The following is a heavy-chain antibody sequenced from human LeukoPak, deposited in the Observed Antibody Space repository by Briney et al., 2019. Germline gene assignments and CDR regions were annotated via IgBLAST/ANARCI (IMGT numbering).Heavy chain of an antibody. CDR3: ARDVLEWFYRGDGFDI. V-gene: IGHV3-30*04. D-gene: IGHD3-3*01. CDR1: TFTFSIYF. J-gene: IGHJ3*02. Sequence: SGGSLRLSCAASTFTFSIYFMHWVRQAPGKGLEWVAVILYDGSNKYYADSLKGRFTISRDNSKNTLYLQMNSLRAEDTAVYYCARDVLEWFYRGDGFDIWGQGTMVTVSS. CDR2: ILYDGSNK.